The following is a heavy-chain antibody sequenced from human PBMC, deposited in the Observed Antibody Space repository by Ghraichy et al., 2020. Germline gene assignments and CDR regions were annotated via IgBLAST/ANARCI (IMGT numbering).Heavy chain of an antibody. CDR1: GGSFSGYY. Sequence: SETLSLTCAVYGGSFSGYYWSWIRQPPGKGLEWIGEINHSGSTNYNPSLKSRVTISVDTSKNQFSLKLSSVTAADTAVYYCARGASYGYRYFDYWGQGTLVTVSS. CDR2: INHSGST. D-gene: IGHD5-18*01. J-gene: IGHJ4*02. V-gene: IGHV4-34*01. CDR3: ARGASYGYRYFDY.